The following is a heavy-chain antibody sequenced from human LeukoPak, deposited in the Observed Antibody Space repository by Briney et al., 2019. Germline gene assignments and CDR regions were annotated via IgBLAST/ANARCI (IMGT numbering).Heavy chain of an antibody. CDR1: GGSISSGGYY. V-gene: IGHV4-61*08. CDR3: ASRRLHYFDY. D-gene: IGHD6-25*01. Sequence: SETLSLTCTVSGGSISSGGYYWSWIRQHPGKGLEWIGYIYYFGSTNYNPSLKSRVTISVDTSKNQFSLRLSSVTAADTAVYYCASRRLHYFDYWGQGTLVTVSS. CDR2: IYYFGST. J-gene: IGHJ4*02.